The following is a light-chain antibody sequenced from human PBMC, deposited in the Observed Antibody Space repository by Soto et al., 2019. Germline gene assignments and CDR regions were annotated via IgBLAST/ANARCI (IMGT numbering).Light chain of an antibody. Sequence: QSALTQPASVSGSPGQSITISCPGTSSDVGGYNYVSWYQQLPGKAPKLMIYDVNNRPSGVSNRFSGSKSGNTASLTISGLQAEDEADYYCSSYTGSSTFVFGTGTKVTVL. V-gene: IGLV2-14*01. CDR3: SSYTGSSTFV. CDR1: SSDVGGYNY. CDR2: DVN. J-gene: IGLJ1*01.